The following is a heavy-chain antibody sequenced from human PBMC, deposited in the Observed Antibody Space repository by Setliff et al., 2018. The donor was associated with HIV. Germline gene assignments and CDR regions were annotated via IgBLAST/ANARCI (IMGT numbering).Heavy chain of an antibody. CDR2: ISAYNGNI. CDR1: GYIFSSYG. V-gene: IGHV1-18*01. D-gene: IGHD6-13*01. J-gene: IGHJ2*01. CDR3: ARDREAGDWYFDL. Sequence: GASVKVSCKASGYIFSSYGIGWVRQAPGQGLEWMGWISAYNGNINYAQKLQGRVTMTTDTSTSTAHMELRSLRSDDTAVYYCARDREAGDWYFDLWGRGTLVTVSS.